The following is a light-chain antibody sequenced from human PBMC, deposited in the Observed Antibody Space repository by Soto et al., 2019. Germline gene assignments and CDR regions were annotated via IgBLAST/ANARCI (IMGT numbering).Light chain of an antibody. J-gene: IGLJ3*02. V-gene: IGLV1-44*01. Sequence: QSVLTQPPSASGTPGQRVTISCSGSSSNLGDNTVNWYQQLPGTAPKLLIYRNNRRPSEVPDRFSGSKSGTSASLAISGLQSDDEADYYCATWDDSLNGPVFGGGNKVTVL. CDR3: ATWDDSLNGPV. CDR2: RNN. CDR1: SSNLGDNT.